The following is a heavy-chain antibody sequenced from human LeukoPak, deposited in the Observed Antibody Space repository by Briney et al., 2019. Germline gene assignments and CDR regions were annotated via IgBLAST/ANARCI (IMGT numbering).Heavy chain of an antibody. Sequence: GASVKVSCKASGYTFTSYDINWVRQATGQGLEWMGWMNPNSGNTGYAQKFQGRVTMTRNTSISTAYMELSSLRSEDTAVYYCARGGRGYCSSTSCYRGGDWFDPWGQGTLVTVSS. CDR1: GYTFTSYD. CDR3: ARGGRGYCSSTSCYRGGDWFDP. D-gene: IGHD2-2*01. J-gene: IGHJ5*02. V-gene: IGHV1-8*01. CDR2: MNPNSGNT.